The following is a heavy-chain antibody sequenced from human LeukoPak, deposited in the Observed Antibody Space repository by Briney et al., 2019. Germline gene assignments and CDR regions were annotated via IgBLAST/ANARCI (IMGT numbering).Heavy chain of an antibody. V-gene: IGHV3-23*01. D-gene: IGHD6-6*01. J-gene: IGHJ4*02. Sequence: PGGSLRLSCAASGFTFSSYAMSWVRKAPGKGLEWVSAISGSGGSTYYADSVKGRFTISRDTSKIPLYLQMKRLSAQDKAVYYCRTSIAARFTIDYWGQGTLVTVSS. CDR2: ISGSGGST. CDR3: RTSIAARFTIDY. CDR1: GFTFSSYA.